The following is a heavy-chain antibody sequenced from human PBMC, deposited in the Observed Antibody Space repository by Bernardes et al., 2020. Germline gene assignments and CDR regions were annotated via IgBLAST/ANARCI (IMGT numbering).Heavy chain of an antibody. CDR3: ARDRYTSAYTSYFDY. CDR2: VYFSGAT. V-gene: IGHV4-4*07. D-gene: IGHD6-19*01. J-gene: IGHJ4*02. Sequence: ETLSLTCTVSGDSLSGYQWSWIRQPAGKGLEWIGRVYFSGATNYNLSLKSRVTMSIDASKNQFSLEVTSVTAADTAVYYCARDRYTSAYTSYFDYWGQGTLVTVSS. CDR1: GDSLSGYQ.